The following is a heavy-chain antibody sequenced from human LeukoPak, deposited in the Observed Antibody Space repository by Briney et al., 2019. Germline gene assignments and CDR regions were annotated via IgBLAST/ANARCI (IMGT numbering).Heavy chain of an antibody. J-gene: IGHJ4*02. Sequence: PGGSLRLSCVASGFTFSSYWMHWVRQAPGKGLVWVSRINTDGSTTSYADSVKGRFTISRDNAKNTLYLQMNSLRADDTAVYYCARSEMVQVYWGQGTLVTVSS. CDR2: INTDGSTT. CDR3: ARSEMVQVY. CDR1: GFTFSSYW. D-gene: IGHD5-24*01. V-gene: IGHV3-74*01.